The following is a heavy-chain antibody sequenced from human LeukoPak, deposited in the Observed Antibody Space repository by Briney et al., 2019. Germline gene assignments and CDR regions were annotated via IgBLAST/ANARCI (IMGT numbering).Heavy chain of an antibody. CDR3: ARELSRTGAFDY. J-gene: IGHJ4*02. CDR1: GFTSSSYW. V-gene: IGHV3-7*03. CDR2: INEAGVEK. Sequence: PGGSLRLSCAASGFTSSSYWMHWVRQPPGKGLEWVANINEAGVEKYHVDSVKGRFTIFRDNAKNSLYLQMNNLRAEDTAVYYCARELSRTGAFDYWGQGTLVTVSS. D-gene: IGHD3-10*01.